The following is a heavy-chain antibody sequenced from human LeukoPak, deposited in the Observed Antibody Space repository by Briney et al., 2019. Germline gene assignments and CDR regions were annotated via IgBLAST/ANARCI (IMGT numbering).Heavy chain of an antibody. CDR2: ISAYNGNT. CDR3: ARVLGSNYSSGWYTNFDY. V-gene: IGHV1-18*01. CDR1: GYTFTSYG. D-gene: IGHD6-19*01. J-gene: IGHJ4*02. Sequence: PGASVKVSCKASGYTFTSYGISWVRQAPGQGLEWMGWISAYNGNTNYAQKLQGRVTMTTDTSTSTAYMELRSLRSDDTAVYYCARVLGSNYSSGWYTNFDYWGQGTLVTVSS.